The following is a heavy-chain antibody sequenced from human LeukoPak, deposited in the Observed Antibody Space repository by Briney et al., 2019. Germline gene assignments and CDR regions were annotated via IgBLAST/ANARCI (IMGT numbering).Heavy chain of an antibody. J-gene: IGHJ4*02. Sequence: ASVKVSCKASGGGFTFTSHAITWVRQAPGQGPEWMGWINPNSGGTNYAQKFQGRVTMTRDASISAAYMELSRLTSDDTAVHYCARVRVGEDLDYWGQGTLVTVSS. V-gene: IGHV1-2*02. CDR3: ARVRVGEDLDY. CDR1: GGGFTFTSHA. D-gene: IGHD3-16*01. CDR2: INPNSGGT.